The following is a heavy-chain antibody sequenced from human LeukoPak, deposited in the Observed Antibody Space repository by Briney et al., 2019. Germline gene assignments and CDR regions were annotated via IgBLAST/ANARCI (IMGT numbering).Heavy chain of an antibody. J-gene: IGHJ5*02. V-gene: IGHV3-23*01. CDR3: AXERVXXXXXNWXXX. CDR1: GFTVSSNY. Sequence: GGSLRLSCAASGFTVSSNYMSWVRQAPGKGLEWVSAISGSGGSTYYADSVKGRFTISRDNSKNTLYLQMNSLRAEDKAAYYCAXERVXXXXXNWXXXWGQGTLVTVSS. CDR2: ISGSGGST.